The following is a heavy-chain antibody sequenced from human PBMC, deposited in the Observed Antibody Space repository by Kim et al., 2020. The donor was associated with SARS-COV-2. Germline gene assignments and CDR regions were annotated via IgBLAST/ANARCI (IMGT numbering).Heavy chain of an antibody. D-gene: IGHD6-19*01. V-gene: IGHV4-39*07. CDR3: AKGSDWHGGLYDL. Sequence: SNPSLKSRVAISLDTSKSQFSLKVTSVTAADTAVYYCAKGSDWHGGLYDLWGQGTLVTVSS. J-gene: IGHJ4*02.